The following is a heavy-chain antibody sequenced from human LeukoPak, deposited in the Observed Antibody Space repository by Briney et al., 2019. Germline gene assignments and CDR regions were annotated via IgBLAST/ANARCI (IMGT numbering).Heavy chain of an antibody. CDR2: INPNSGGT. Sequence: ASVRVSCKASGYTFTGSYMHWVRPAPGQGLEWMGWINPNSGGTNYAQKFQGWVTMTRDTSISTAYMELSRLRSDDTAVYYCARDMALGLDVWGQGTTVTVSS. V-gene: IGHV1-2*04. CDR1: GYTFTGSY. D-gene: IGHD3-10*01. J-gene: IGHJ6*02. CDR3: ARDMALGLDV.